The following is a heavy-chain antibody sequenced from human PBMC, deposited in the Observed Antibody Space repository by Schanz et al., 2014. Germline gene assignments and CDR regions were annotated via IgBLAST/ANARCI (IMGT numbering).Heavy chain of an antibody. D-gene: IGHD3-10*01. CDR3: AKGRFAELSPFAI. CDR1: GFTFSGYS. Sequence: EVQLVESGGGLVQPGGSLRLSCAASGFTFSGYSMNWVRQAPGKGLEWVSAISGSGGSTYYADSVKGRFTISRDNSKNTLYLQMNSLRAEDTALYYCAKGRFAELSPFAIWRQATMFTATS. J-gene: IGHJ3*02. CDR2: ISGSGGST. V-gene: IGHV3-23*04.